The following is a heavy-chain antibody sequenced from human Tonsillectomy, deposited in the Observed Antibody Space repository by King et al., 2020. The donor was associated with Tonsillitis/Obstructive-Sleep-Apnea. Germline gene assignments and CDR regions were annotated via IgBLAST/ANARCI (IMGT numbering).Heavy chain of an antibody. V-gene: IGHV4-34*01. D-gene: IGHD3-22*01. CDR1: GGSFSGYY. Sequence: VQLQQWGAGLLKPSETLSLTCAVYGGSFSGYYWSWIRQPPGKGLEWIGEINHSGSTNYNPSLKSRVTISVDTSKNQFSLKLTSVTAADTAVYYCARGCSYDSSGYYSYEFDYWGQGNLVTVSS. CDR2: INHSGST. J-gene: IGHJ4*02. CDR3: ARGCSYDSSGYYSYEFDY.